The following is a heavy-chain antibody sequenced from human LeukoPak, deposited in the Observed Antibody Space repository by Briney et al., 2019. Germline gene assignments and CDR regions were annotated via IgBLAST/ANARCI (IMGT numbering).Heavy chain of an antibody. CDR1: GYSFTSYW. V-gene: IGHV5-51*01. Sequence: GESLKISCKGSGYSFTSYWIAWVRQMPGKGLEWMGIIYPGDSDTRYSPSFQGQVTIPADKSISTAYLQWSSLQASDTAMYYCARLRGVRYFDWFDAFDIWGQGTVVTVSS. CDR2: IYPGDSDT. J-gene: IGHJ3*02. CDR3: ARLRGVRYFDWFDAFDI. D-gene: IGHD3-9*01.